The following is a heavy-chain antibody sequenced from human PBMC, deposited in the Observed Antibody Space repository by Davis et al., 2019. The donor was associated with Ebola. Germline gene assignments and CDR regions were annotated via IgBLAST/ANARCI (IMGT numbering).Heavy chain of an antibody. CDR2: ISAYNGNT. CDR3: AAVPDAVAAPY. V-gene: IGHV1-18*01. Sequence: AASVKVSCKASGYTFTSYGISWVRQAPGQGLEWMGWISAYNGNTNYAQKLQGRVTMTTDTSTRTAYMELRSLRSDDTAVYYCAAVPDAVAAPYWGQGTLVTVSS. CDR1: GYTFTSYG. D-gene: IGHD2-21*01. J-gene: IGHJ4*02.